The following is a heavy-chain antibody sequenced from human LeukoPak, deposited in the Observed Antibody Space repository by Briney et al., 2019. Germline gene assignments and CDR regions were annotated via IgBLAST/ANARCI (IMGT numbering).Heavy chain of an antibody. D-gene: IGHD1-26*01. V-gene: IGHV1-3*03. CDR1: GYTFTSYA. CDR2: INAGNGNT. J-gene: IGHJ4*02. CDR3: ARGFPVGAIKSPLDY. Sequence: ASVKVSCKASGYTFTSYAMNWVRQAPGQGLEWMGWINAGNGNTKYSQEFQGRVTITRDTSASTAYMELSSLRSEDMAVYYCARGFPVGAIKSPLDYWGQGTLVTVSS.